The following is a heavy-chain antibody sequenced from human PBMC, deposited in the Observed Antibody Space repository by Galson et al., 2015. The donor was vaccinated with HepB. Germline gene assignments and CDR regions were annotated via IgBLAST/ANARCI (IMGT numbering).Heavy chain of an antibody. V-gene: IGHV3-74*03. D-gene: IGHD3-22*01. CDR2: IDSDERGT. CDR1: GFTFSTYS. CDR3: GRSRGASGYHYDY. Sequence: SLRLSCAASGFTFSTYSMHWVRQAPGKGLVWVAYIDSDERGTKYADSVKGRFTISRDNARNTVFLQMNSLRVEDTAVYFCGRSRGASGYHYDYWGQGTLVAVSS. J-gene: IGHJ4*02.